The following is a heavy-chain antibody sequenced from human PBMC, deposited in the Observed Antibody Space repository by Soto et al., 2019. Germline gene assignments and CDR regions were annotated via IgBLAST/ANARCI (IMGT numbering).Heavy chain of an antibody. V-gene: IGHV4-39*01. CDR2: IYYSGST. CDR3: ERQYSSSWSYHY. J-gene: IGHJ4*02. D-gene: IGHD6-13*01. CDR1: GGSISSSSYY. Sequence: PSEPLSLTCTVSGGSISSSSYYWGWIRQPPGKGLEWIGSIYYSGSTYYNPSLKSRVTISVDTSKNQFSLKLSSVTAADTAVYYCERQYSSSWSYHYWGQGTLVTVSS.